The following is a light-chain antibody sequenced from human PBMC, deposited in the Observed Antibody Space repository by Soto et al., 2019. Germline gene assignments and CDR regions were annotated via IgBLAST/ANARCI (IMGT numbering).Light chain of an antibody. CDR2: AAS. CDR3: QKHSSVPV. V-gene: IGKV1-27*01. Sequence: DIQMTQSPTSLSASVGDRVPITCRASQGIRNFVAWYQQKPGKAPKLLIYAASTLQSGVPSRFSGSGSVTDFTLTINSLQPEGVATYTCQKHSSVPVFGPGTKVQIK. J-gene: IGKJ3*01. CDR1: QGIRNF.